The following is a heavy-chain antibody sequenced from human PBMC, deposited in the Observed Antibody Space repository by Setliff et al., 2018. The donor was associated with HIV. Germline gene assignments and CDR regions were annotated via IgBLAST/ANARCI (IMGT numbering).Heavy chain of an antibody. V-gene: IGHV3-53*01. J-gene: IGHJ4*02. CDR3: AREVGDSSGYYYRNYYFDS. CDR1: GFTVSSNY. Sequence: PGESLKISCAASGFTVSSNYMSWVRQAPGKGLEWVSVIYSGGSTYYADSVRGRFTISRDNSKNTLYLQMNSLGAEDTAVYYCAREVGDSSGYYYRNYYFDSWGQGTLVTVSS. D-gene: IGHD3-22*01. CDR2: IYSGGST.